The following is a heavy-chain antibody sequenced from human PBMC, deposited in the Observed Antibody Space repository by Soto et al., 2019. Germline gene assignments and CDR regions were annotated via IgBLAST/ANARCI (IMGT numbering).Heavy chain of an antibody. D-gene: IGHD1-26*01. CDR3: ARWEQPLFDY. J-gene: IGHJ4*02. CDR1: GFNVSAYT. Sequence: QVKLVESGGGVVQPGRSLRLSCAASGFNVSAYTMHWVRQAPGKGLEWVAVISSDGNHKYYTVSVKGRFTISRDTSTNTLSLQMNSLRAEDTAVYYCARWEQPLFDYWGQGTLVTVSS. CDR2: ISSDGNHK. V-gene: IGHV3-30-3*01.